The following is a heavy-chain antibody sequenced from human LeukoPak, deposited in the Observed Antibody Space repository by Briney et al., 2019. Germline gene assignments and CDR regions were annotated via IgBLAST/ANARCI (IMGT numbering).Heavy chain of an antibody. CDR2: INPSGGST. Sequence: ASVKVSCKASGYTFTSYYMHWVRQAPGQGLEWMGIINPSGGSTSYAQKFQGRVTMTRDTSTSTVYMELSSLRSDDTAVYYCARDAGTYYDFWSGYYAGYWGQGTLVTVSS. V-gene: IGHV1-46*01. CDR1: GYTFTSYY. J-gene: IGHJ4*02. CDR3: ARDAGTYYDFWSGYYAGY. D-gene: IGHD3-3*01.